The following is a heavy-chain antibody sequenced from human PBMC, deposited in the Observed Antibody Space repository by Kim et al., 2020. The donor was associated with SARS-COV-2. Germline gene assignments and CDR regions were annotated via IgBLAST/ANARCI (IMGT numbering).Heavy chain of an antibody. CDR2: IFHNGRT. V-gene: IGHV4-39*01. CDR3: AAIFEY. J-gene: IGHJ4*02. CDR1: GGSIDTSDYY. Sequence: ETLSLTCTVSGGSIDTSDYYWGWIRQPPGKGLEWIGDIFHNGRTNYNPSLKSRVTISMDSSKNQFSLKLTSMTATDAAVYYCAAIFEYWGQGTLVPVS.